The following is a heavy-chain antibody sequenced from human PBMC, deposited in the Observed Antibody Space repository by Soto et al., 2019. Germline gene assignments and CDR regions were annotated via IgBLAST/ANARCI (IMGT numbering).Heavy chain of an antibody. V-gene: IGHV4-59*01. CDR3: ARGRTVRNYADDSSDYFYFFDY. CDR1: GDSISTFY. D-gene: IGHD3-22*01. Sequence: SETLSLTCTVSGDSISTFYWGWMRQSPGKELEWIGYVYYTGSTNYNPSLKSRVTISVDRSKNQFSLKLTSANAADAAVYYCARGRTVRNYADDSSDYFYFFDYWGQGTQVTVSS. J-gene: IGHJ4*02. CDR2: VYYTGST.